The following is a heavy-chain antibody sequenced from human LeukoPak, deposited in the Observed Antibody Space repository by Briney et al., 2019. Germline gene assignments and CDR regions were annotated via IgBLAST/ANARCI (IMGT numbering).Heavy chain of an antibody. D-gene: IGHD2-2*01. Sequence: TGGSLRLSCAASGFTFSSYSMNWVRQAPGKGLEWVSSISSSSSYIYYADSVKGRFTISRDNSKNTLYLQMNSLRAEDTAVYYCAKDRLSQHYFDYCGQGTLVTVSS. CDR2: ISSSSSYI. CDR1: GFTFSSYS. J-gene: IGHJ4*02. CDR3: AKDRLSQHYFDY. V-gene: IGHV3-21*04.